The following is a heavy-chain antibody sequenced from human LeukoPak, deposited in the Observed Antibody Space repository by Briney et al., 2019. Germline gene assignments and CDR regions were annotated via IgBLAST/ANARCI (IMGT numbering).Heavy chain of an antibody. CDR3: ARADLVYDLWSGHYYYYYMDV. V-gene: IGHV1-69*06. Sequence: SVKVSCKASGGTFSSYAISWVRQAPGQGLEWMGGIIPIFGTANYAQKFQGRVTITADKSTSTAYMELSSLRSEDTAVYYCARADLVYDLWSGHYYYYYMDVWGKGTTVTVSS. CDR2: IIPIFGTA. D-gene: IGHD3-3*01. J-gene: IGHJ6*03. CDR1: GGTFSSYA.